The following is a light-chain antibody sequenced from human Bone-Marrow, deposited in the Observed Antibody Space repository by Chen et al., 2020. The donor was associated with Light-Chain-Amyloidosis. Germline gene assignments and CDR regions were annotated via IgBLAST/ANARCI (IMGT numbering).Light chain of an antibody. CDR1: SSNIGSNA. J-gene: IGLJ3*02. CDR2: SDI. V-gene: IGLV1-44*01. CDR3: ATWDDSLNSPV. Sequence: QSVLTQPPSASGTPGPRVPISCSGSSSNIGSNAISWYQHLPGTAPQLLIYSDIQRPSGVPDRFSGSKSGTSAPLAISGLQSEDEANYYCATWDDSLNSPVFGGGTKLAVL.